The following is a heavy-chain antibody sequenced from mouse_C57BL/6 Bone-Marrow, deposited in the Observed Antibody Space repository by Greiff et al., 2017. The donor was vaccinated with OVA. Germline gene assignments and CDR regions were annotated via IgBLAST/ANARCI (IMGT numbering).Heavy chain of an antibody. Sequence: QVQLQQPGAELVKPGASVKMSCKASGYTFTSYWITWVKQRPGQGLEWIGDIYPGSGSTNYNEKFKSKATMTVDTSSSTAYMQLSSLTAEDSAVYYCARDSNYPYWYFDVWGTGTTVTVSS. D-gene: IGHD2-5*01. J-gene: IGHJ1*03. CDR2: IYPGSGST. CDR1: GYTFTSYW. V-gene: IGHV1-55*01. CDR3: ARDSNYPYWYFDV.